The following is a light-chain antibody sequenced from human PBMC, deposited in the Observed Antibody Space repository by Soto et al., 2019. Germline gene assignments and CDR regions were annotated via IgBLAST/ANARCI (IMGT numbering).Light chain of an antibody. Sequence: EIVMTQSPATLSVSPGERASLSCRASQSVSSNLAWYQQKPGQAPRLLIYGVSSRPTGIPDRFSGSGSGTDFTLTISRLEPEDFAVYYCQQYGSSSTFGQGTRLEI. V-gene: IGKV3-20*01. CDR3: QQYGSSST. CDR2: GVS. CDR1: QSVSSN. J-gene: IGKJ5*01.